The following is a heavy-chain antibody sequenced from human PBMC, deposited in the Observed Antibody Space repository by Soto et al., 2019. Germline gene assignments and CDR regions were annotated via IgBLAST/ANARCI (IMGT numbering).Heavy chain of an antibody. CDR1: GSTFSNYA. CDR3: ASELAALNWFDP. V-gene: IGHV1-69*13. Sequence: GASVKVSCKASGSTFSNYAINWVRQAPGQGLEWMGGIIPMFGKANYAQKFQGRVTITADESTSTAHMELSSLRDEDTAVYYCASELAALNWFDPWGQGTLVTVSS. D-gene: IGHD1-1*01. CDR2: IIPMFGKA. J-gene: IGHJ5*02.